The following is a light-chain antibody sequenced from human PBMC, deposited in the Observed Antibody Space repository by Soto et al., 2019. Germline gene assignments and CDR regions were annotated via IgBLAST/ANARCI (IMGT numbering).Light chain of an antibody. CDR1: SSDVGGYNY. J-gene: IGLJ1*01. CDR3: SSYTSSSIDYV. CDR2: EVS. V-gene: IGLV2-14*01. Sequence: QSALTQPASVSGSPGQSITISCTGTSSDVGGYNYVSWYQQHPGKAPKLMIYEVSNRPSGVSNRFSGPKSGNTASLTISGLQADDEADYYCSSYTSSSIDYVFGTGTKLTVL.